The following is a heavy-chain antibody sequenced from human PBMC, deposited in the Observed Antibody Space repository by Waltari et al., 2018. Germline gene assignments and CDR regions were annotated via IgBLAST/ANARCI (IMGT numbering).Heavy chain of an antibody. D-gene: IGHD1-1*01. CDR3: VGWNDPINS. Sequence: EAQLVQSGGGLVQPGGSLTLSCAASGFTISRFWMTWIRPAPGEGVQWGAHIGPDGSEKYYVDAVKGRCTISRDNAENSLLLQMSSLRVEDTALYYCVGWNDPINSWGQGTLVAVSS. CDR2: IGPDGSEK. V-gene: IGHV3-7*01. CDR1: GFTISRFW. J-gene: IGHJ4*02.